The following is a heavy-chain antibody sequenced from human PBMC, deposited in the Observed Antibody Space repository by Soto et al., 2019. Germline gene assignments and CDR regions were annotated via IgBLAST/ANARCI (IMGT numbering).Heavy chain of an antibody. CDR1: GYTFTDYY. J-gene: IGHJ4*02. CDR3: ARDVVGSDYFDS. D-gene: IGHD1-26*01. CDR2: INPKTGGT. V-gene: IGHV1-2*02. Sequence: ASVKVSCKASGYTFTDYYMRWVRQAPGQGLEWMGWINPKTGGTNYVQKFQGRVTMTRDTSITTAYMELSRLRSDDTAVYDCARDVVGSDYFDSRAQRTLVTVSS.